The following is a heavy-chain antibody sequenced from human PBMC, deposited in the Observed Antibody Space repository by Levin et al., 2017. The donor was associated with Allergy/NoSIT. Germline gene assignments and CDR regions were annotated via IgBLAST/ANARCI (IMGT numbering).Heavy chain of an antibody. D-gene: IGHD3-3*01. CDR3: ARDTHRYLESSQNFYFDY. Sequence: GESLKISCEASGFTFDYYGFSWLRQAPGQGLEWVGWVRASNGDTKYAQKWQGRVTMTTSANTAFMELRSLRSDDTAVYYCARDTHRYLESSQNFYFDYWGQGTLVTVSS. V-gene: IGHV1-18*01. CDR2: VRASNGDT. CDR1: GFTFDYYG. J-gene: IGHJ4*02.